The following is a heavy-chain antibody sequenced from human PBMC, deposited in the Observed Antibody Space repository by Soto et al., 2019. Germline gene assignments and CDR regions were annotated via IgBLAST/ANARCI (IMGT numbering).Heavy chain of an antibody. V-gene: IGHV1-18*04. J-gene: IGHJ4*02. CDR2: ISAYNDNT. Sequence: ASVKVSCKASGYTFTSYGISWVRQAPGQGLEWMGWISAYNDNTNYAQKLQGRVTMTTDTSTSTAYMELRSLRSDDTAVYYCASVYDFWSGYYAPLYWGQGTLVTVSS. CDR3: ASVYDFWSGYYAPLY. D-gene: IGHD3-3*01. CDR1: GYTFTSYG.